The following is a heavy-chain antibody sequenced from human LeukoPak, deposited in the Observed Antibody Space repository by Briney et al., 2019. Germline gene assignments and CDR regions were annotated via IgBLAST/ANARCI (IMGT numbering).Heavy chain of an antibody. D-gene: IGHD3-10*01. CDR3: ARHGSVRSPLGP. V-gene: IGHV4-34*01. Sequence: SETLSLTCAVYGGSFSGYYWSWIRQPPGKGLEWIGEINHSGSTNCNPSLKSRVTISVDTSKNQFSLNLTSVTAADTAVYYCARHGSVRSPLGPWGQGTLVTVSS. CDR2: INHSGST. CDR1: GGSFSGYY. J-gene: IGHJ5*02.